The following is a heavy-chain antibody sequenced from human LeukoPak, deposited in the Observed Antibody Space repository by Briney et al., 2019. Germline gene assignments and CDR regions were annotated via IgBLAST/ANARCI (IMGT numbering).Heavy chain of an antibody. CDR2: ISGSGGST. J-gene: IGHJ4*02. CDR1: GFTFDDYT. V-gene: IGHV3-23*01. CDR3: AKSRAAAGTNRFDY. D-gene: IGHD6-13*01. Sequence: GGSLRLSCAASGFTFDDYTMHWVRQAPGKGLEWVSAISGSGGSTCYADSVKGRFTISRDNSKNTLYLQMNSLRAEDTAVYYCAKSRAAAGTNRFDYWGQGTLVTVSS.